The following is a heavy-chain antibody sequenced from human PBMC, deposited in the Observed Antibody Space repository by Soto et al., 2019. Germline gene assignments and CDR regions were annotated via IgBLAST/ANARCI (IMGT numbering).Heavy chain of an antibody. V-gene: IGHV3-30*18. Sequence: PGGSLRLSCAASGFTFGSYGIHWVGQGPGKGLEWVALISYDENIKYYADSVKGRFTISRDTSKNTLSLQMNSLRAEDTAVYYCAKDLLGYCCNAESGPLEYWGQGTLVTVSS. D-gene: IGHD6-25*01. J-gene: IGHJ4*02. CDR2: ISYDENIK. CDR1: GFTFGSYG. CDR3: AKDLLGYCCNAESGPLEY.